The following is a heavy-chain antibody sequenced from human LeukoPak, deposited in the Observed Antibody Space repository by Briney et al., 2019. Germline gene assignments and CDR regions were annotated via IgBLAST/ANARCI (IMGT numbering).Heavy chain of an antibody. D-gene: IGHD3-3*01. CDR2: IRQEGGEK. Sequence: GGSLRLSCAPSGFTFSNYWMTWVRQAPGKGLEWVANIRQEGGEKYYVDSVKGRFTISRDNSKNTLYLQMNSLRAEDTAIYYCARDERLLSFLKWGQGTLVTVSS. J-gene: IGHJ4*02. CDR3: ARDERLLSFLK. CDR1: GFTFSNYW. V-gene: IGHV3-7*03.